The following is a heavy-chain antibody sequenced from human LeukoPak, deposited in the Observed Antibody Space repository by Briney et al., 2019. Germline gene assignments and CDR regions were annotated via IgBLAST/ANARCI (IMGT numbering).Heavy chain of an antibody. V-gene: IGHV3-30*02. Sequence: GGSLRLSCAASGFTFSSYGMHWVRQAPGKGLEWVAFIRYDGSNKYYADSVKGRFTISRDNSKNTLYLQMNSLRAEDTAVYYCAKELGYCSSTSCYGTPPIFDYWGQGTLVTVSS. CDR2: IRYDGSNK. CDR3: AKELGYCSSTSCYGTPPIFDY. J-gene: IGHJ4*02. CDR1: GFTFSSYG. D-gene: IGHD2-2*01.